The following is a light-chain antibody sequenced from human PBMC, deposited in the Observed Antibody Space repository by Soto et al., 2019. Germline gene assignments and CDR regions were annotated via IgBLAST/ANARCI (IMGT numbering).Light chain of an antibody. CDR1: SSDVGVYNY. V-gene: IGLV2-14*03. CDR2: DVS. J-gene: IGLJ1*01. CDR3: SSYTSSSTLV. Sequence: QSVLTQPASVSGSPGQSITISCTGTSSDVGVYNYVSWYQRHPGKAPKLMIYDVSNRPSGVSNRFSGSKSGNTASLTISGLQAEDEADYYCSSYTSSSTLVFGTGTKVTVL.